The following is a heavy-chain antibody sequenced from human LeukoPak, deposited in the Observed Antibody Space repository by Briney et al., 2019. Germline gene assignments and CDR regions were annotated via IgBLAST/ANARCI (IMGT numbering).Heavy chain of an antibody. V-gene: IGHV1-24*01. CDR2: SDPEDGEI. J-gene: IGHJ3*02. CDR3: AADRGDYSGSYWTAFDI. D-gene: IGHD1-26*01. Sequence: ASVKVSCKVSEYTLTELSMHWVRQAPGKGLAWLGGSDPEDGEIIYAQKFQGRVTMSDDTSTDTAYMELGSLRSDDTAVYYCAADRGDYSGSYWTAFDIWGQGTMVTVSS. CDR1: EYTLTELS.